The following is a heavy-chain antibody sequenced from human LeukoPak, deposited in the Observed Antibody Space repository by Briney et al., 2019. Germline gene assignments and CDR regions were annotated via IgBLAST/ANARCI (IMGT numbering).Heavy chain of an antibody. Sequence: GASVKVSCKASGYTFTSNYIHWVRQAPGQGLEWMGMIYPRDGSTSYAQKFQGRVTMTRNTSISTAYMELSSLRSEDTAVYYCARVLRDPGIQLWVYYYYYGMDVWGQGTTVTVSS. V-gene: IGHV1-46*01. J-gene: IGHJ6*02. CDR3: ARVLRDPGIQLWVYYYYYGMDV. CDR1: GYTFTSNY. D-gene: IGHD5-18*01. CDR2: IYPRDGST.